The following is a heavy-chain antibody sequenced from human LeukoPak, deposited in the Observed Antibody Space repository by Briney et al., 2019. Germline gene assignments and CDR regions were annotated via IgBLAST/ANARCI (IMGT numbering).Heavy chain of an antibody. CDR3: ARAEVVPAAIVGHDAFDI. CDR2: MNPNSGNT. J-gene: IGHJ3*02. CDR1: GYTFTSYD. V-gene: IGHV1-8*01. Sequence: APVKVSCKASGYTFTSYDINWVRQAPGQGLEWMGWMNPNSGNTGYAQKFQGRVTMTRNTSISTAYMELSSLRSEDTAVYYCARAEVVPAAIVGHDAFDIWGQGTMVTVSS. D-gene: IGHD2-2*01.